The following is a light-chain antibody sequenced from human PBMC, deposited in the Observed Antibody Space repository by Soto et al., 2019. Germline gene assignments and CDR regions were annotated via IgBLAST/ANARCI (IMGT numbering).Light chain of an antibody. V-gene: IGKV3-15*01. J-gene: IGKJ4*01. CDR1: QSVASN. CDR3: QEYNNWRPIT. CDR2: GAS. Sequence: EIMLTQSVVSVSVLSGARAALSCLASQSVASNLAWYQQKPGQAPRLLIYGASTRATGIPVRFSGSGSGTEFTLTITSLQSEDFAVYYCQEYNNWRPITFGGGTKVDI.